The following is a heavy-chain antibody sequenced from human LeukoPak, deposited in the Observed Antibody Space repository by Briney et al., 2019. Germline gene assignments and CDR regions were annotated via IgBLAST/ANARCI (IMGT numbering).Heavy chain of an antibody. D-gene: IGHD1-26*01. CDR3: ARDTAPGSGSYPESDAFDI. CDR1: GFTFSSYN. CDR2: ISDSSTSI. Sequence: PGGSLRLSCAASGFTFSSYNMNWVRQAPGKGLEWVAHISDSSTSIYYADSVKGRFTISRDNAKNSLYLQMNSLRAEDTAVYYCARDTAPGSGSYPESDAFDIWGQGTMVTVSS. J-gene: IGHJ3*02. V-gene: IGHV3-48*04.